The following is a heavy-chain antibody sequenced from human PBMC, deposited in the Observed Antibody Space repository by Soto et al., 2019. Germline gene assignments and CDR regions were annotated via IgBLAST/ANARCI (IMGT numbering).Heavy chain of an antibody. CDR2: INHSGST. CDR3: ARASYRGDYYYGMDV. CDR1: GGSFSDYY. J-gene: IGHJ6*02. D-gene: IGHD3-10*01. V-gene: IGHV4-34*01. Sequence: WETLSLTCAVYGGSFSDYYWSWIRQPPGKGLEWIGEINHSGSTNYNASLKSRVTISVDTSKKQFSLKLRSVSAADTAVYFCARASYRGDYYYGMDVWGQGTTVTVSS.